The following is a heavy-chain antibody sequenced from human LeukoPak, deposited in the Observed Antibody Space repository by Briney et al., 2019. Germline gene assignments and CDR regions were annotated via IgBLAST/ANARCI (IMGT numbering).Heavy chain of an antibody. CDR1: GFTFSRYA. V-gene: IGHV3-23*01. CDR3: ARLPIVVPAAIGRGDD. D-gene: IGHD2-2*02. Sequence: PGGSLTLSCAASGFTFSRYAMRWVRQAPGKGLEWVSAICGSGGSTYYADSVKGRFTISRDNSKPTLYLQMSSLRAEATAVYYCARLPIVVPAAIGRGDDWGQGTLVTVSS. J-gene: IGHJ4*02. CDR2: ICGSGGST.